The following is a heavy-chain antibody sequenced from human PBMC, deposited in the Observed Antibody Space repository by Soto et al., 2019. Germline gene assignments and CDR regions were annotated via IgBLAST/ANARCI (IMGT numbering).Heavy chain of an antibody. CDR2: INHSGST. V-gene: IGHV4-34*01. Sequence: QVQLQQWGAGLLKPSETLSLTCAVYGGSFSGYYWSWIRQPPGKGLEWIGEINHSGSTNYNPSLKSRVTISVDTSKNQFSLKLSSVTAAYTAVYYCARGLVDTASFDYWGQGTLVTVSS. J-gene: IGHJ4*02. CDR1: GGSFSGYY. CDR3: ARGLVDTASFDY. D-gene: IGHD5-18*01.